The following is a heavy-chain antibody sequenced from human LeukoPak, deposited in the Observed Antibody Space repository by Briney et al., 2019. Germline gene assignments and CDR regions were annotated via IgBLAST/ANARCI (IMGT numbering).Heavy chain of an antibody. Sequence: ASVKVSCKASGGTSTDDAISWVRQAPGQGLEWMGWINPNSGGTNYAQRFQGRVTMTRDTSISTAYMELSGLRSDDTAVYYCARDASPFDYWGQGTLVTVSS. CDR3: ARDASPFDY. J-gene: IGHJ4*02. CDR1: GGTSTDDA. CDR2: INPNSGGT. V-gene: IGHV1-2*02.